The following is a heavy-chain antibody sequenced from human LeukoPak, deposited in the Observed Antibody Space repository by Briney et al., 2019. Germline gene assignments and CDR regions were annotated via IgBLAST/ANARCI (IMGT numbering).Heavy chain of an antibody. V-gene: IGHV4-38-2*02. CDR1: GYSISSGYY. D-gene: IGHD2-15*01. CDR2: INHSGST. CDR3: ARFVVVTESYYSHAMGV. J-gene: IGHJ6*02. Sequence: SETLSLTCTVSGYSISSGYYWGWIRQPPGKGLEWIGEINHSGSTNYNPSLKSRVTISVDTSKNQFSLKVSSVTAADTAAYYCARFVVVTESYYSHAMGVWGQGTTVTVSS.